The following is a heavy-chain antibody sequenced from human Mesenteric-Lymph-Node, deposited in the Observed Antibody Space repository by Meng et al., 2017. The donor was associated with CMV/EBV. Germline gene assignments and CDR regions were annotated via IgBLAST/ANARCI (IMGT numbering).Heavy chain of an antibody. CDR3: ARHQRWLKSEGGFNY. V-gene: IGHV4-34*01. CDR1: GGSFSGYY. CDR2: INHSGST. D-gene: IGHD4-23*01. Sequence: QVHRQQWGAGLLKPSETLSLTCAVYGGSFSGYYWSWIRQPPGKGLEWIGEINHSGSTNYNPSLKSRVTISVDTSKNQFSLKLSSVTAADTAVYYCARHQRWLKSEGGFNYWGQGTLVTVSS. J-gene: IGHJ4*02.